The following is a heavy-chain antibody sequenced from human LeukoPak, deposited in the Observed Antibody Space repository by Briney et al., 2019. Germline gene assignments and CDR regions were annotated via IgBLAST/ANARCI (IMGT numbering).Heavy chain of an antibody. J-gene: IGHJ4*02. CDR3: ARGGYGSGRDFDY. CDR2: ISSSSSTI. CDR1: GFTFSSYS. Sequence: GGSLRLSCAASGFTFSSYSMNWVRQAPGKGLEWVSYISSSSSTIYYADSVKGRFTISRDNAKNSLYLQMNSLRAEDTAVYYCARGGYGSGRDFDYWGQGTLVTVSS. D-gene: IGHD3-10*01. V-gene: IGHV3-48*01.